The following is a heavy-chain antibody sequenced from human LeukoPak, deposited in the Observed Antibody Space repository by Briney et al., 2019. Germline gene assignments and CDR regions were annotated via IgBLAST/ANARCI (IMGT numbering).Heavy chain of an antibody. J-gene: IGHJ3*02. V-gene: IGHV3-21*01. Sequence: PGGSLRLSCAASGFTFSXXXXXWVRQAPGXGLXXXXXISSSTYIYYADSVKGXFTTSRDNAKSSLYLQMNSLRAEDTAVYYCARDLGVRGGEGDAFDIWGQGTMVTVSS. CDR3: ARDLGVRGGEGDAFDI. CDR2: ISSSTYI. D-gene: IGHD3-10*01. CDR1: GFTFSXXX.